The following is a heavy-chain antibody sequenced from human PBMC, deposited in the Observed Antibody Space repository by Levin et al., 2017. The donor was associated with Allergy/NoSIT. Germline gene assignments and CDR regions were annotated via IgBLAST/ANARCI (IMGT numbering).Heavy chain of an antibody. Sequence: SVKVSCKASGGTFSSYAISWVRQAPGQGLEWMGRIIPILGIANYAQKFQGRVTITADKSTSTAYMELSSLRSEDTAVYYCARDLSAAGPFDNWGQGTLVTVSS. CDR3: ARDLSAAGPFDN. V-gene: IGHV1-69*04. J-gene: IGHJ3*02. CDR1: GGTFSSYA. D-gene: IGHD6-25*01. CDR2: IIPILGIA.